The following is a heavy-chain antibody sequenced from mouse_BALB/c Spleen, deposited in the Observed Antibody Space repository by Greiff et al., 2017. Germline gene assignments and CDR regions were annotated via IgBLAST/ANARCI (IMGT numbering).Heavy chain of an antibody. CDR2: ISSGGSYT. J-gene: IGHJ4*01. CDR3: ARSPATLYAMDY. V-gene: IGHV5-6*01. Sequence: EVHLVESGGDLVKPGGSLKLSCAASGFTFSSYGMSWVRQTPDKRLEWVATISSGGSYTYYPDSVKGRFTISRDNAKNTLYLQMSSLKSEDTAMYYCARSPATLYAMDYWGQGTSVTVSS. D-gene: IGHD1-2*01. CDR1: GFTFSSYG.